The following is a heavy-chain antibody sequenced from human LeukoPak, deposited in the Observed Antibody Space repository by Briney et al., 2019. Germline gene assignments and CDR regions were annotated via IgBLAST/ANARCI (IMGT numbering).Heavy chain of an antibody. CDR2: INPNSGGT. CDR3: ARVDAYFTEYYDFWSGYPNSFDY. CDR1: GYTFTGYY. D-gene: IGHD3-3*01. Sequence: GASVKVSCKDSGYTFTGYYMHWVRQAPGQGLEWMGRINPNSGGTNYAQKFQGRVTMTRDTSISTAYMELSRLRSDDTAVYYCARVDAYFTEYYDFWSGYPNSFDYWGQGTLVTVSS. V-gene: IGHV1-2*06. J-gene: IGHJ4*02.